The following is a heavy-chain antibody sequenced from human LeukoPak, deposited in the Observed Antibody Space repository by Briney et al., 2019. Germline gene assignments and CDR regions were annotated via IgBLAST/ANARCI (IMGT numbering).Heavy chain of an antibody. J-gene: IGHJ4*02. CDR1: GYTFTSYY. D-gene: IGHD1-26*01. CDR2: ISPSGGST. V-gene: IGHV1-46*01. Sequence: ASVKVSCKASGYTFTSYYIHWVRQARGQGLEWMGIISPSGGSTSYAQKFQGRVTMTRDTSTSTVYMELSSLRSEDTAVYYCARSKIVGATLDYWGQGTLVTVSS. CDR3: ARSKIVGATLDY.